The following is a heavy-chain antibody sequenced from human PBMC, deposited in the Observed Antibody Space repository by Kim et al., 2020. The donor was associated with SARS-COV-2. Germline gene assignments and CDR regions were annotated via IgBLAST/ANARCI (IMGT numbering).Heavy chain of an antibody. V-gene: IGHV3-30-3*02. Sequence: GGSLRLSCVVSGFTFSNYAVHWVRQAPGKGLEWVAVISYDGSNIYSADSVKGRLSISRDNSKNTLYLQMKSLRTEDTAVYYCATDRGLEQWPVPLGNFDHWGQGTLVTVSS. J-gene: IGHJ4*02. CDR3: ATDRGLEQWPVPLGNFDH. CDR1: GFTFSNYA. CDR2: ISYDGSNI. D-gene: IGHD6-19*01.